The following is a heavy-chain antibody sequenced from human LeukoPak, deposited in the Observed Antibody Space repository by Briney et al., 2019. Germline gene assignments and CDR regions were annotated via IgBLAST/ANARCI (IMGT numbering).Heavy chain of an antibody. CDR3: ARGRKTGYSSSWYYLGAFDI. V-gene: IGHV1-2*02. CDR2: INPNSGGT. D-gene: IGHD6-13*01. Sequence: ASVKVSCKASGYTFTGYYMHWVREATGQGLEWMGWINPNSGGTNYAQKFQGRVTMTRDTSISTAYMELSRLRSDDTAVYYCARGRKTGYSSSWYYLGAFDIWGQGTMVTVSS. CDR1: GYTFTGYY. J-gene: IGHJ3*02.